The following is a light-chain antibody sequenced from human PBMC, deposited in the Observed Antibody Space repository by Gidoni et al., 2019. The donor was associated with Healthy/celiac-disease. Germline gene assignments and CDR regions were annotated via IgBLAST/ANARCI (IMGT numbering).Light chain of an antibody. V-gene: IGLV1-40*01. Sequence: QSVLTQPPSVSGAPEPRVTIACTGSSSNIGAGYDVHWYQYLPGTAPKLLIYGNSNRHSGVPDRFSGSKSGISASLAITGLQAEDEADYYCQSYDSSLSVLFGGGTKLTVL. J-gene: IGLJ2*01. CDR3: QSYDSSLSVL. CDR1: SSNIGAGYD. CDR2: GNS.